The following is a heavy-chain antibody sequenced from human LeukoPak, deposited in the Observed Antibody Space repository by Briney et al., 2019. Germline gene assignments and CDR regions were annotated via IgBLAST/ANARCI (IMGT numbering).Heavy chain of an antibody. Sequence: SETLSLTCTVSGGSISGSSYYWGWIRQPPGKGLEWIGSIYYSGSTYYNPPLKSRVTISVDTSKNEFSLKLSSVTAADTAVYYCATPPPRRRGYYDRSGYVYYFDYWGQGILVTVSS. D-gene: IGHD3-22*01. CDR2: IYYSGST. CDR1: GGSISGSSYY. V-gene: IGHV4-39*01. CDR3: ATPPPRRRGYYDRSGYVYYFDY. J-gene: IGHJ4*02.